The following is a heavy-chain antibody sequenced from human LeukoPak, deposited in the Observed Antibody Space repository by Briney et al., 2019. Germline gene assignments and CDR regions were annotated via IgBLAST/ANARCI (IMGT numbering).Heavy chain of an antibody. D-gene: IGHD6-19*01. CDR2: MYSSGST. J-gene: IGHJ4*02. CDR3: ARGGGRIAVAGTVDY. V-gene: IGHV4-39*07. Sequence: SETLSLTCTVSGGSISTANYYWGWVRQPPGKGLEWIGSMYSSGSTYYNPSLRSRVTTSVDTSKNQFSLKLSSVTAADTAVYYCARGGGRIAVAGTVDYWGQGTLVTVSS. CDR1: GGSISTANYY.